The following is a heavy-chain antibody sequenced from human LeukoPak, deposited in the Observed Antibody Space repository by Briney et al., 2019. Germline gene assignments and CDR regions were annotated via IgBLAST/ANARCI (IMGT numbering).Heavy chain of an antibody. Sequence: SETLSLTCTVSGDSISSGDYYWSWARQHPGKGLEWIGYINYSGTTYYNPSLTSRVTISVDTSKNQFSLKLSSVTAADMAVYYCARTYCRGGTCYSWDYWGQGTLVTVSS. V-gene: IGHV4-31*03. CDR3: ARTYCRGGTCYSWDY. J-gene: IGHJ4*02. CDR1: GDSISSGDYY. CDR2: INYSGTT. D-gene: IGHD2-15*01.